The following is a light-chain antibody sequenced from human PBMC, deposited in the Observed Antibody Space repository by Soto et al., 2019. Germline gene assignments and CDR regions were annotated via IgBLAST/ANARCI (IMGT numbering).Light chain of an antibody. Sequence: DIVMTQSPDSLAVSLGERATINCKSSQSVLYSSKNKNYLAWFQQKPGQPPKLLISWASTRESGVPDRFSGSASGTDFTLTISSLQAEAVAVYYCQQYYSPPLTFGGGTKVEIK. V-gene: IGKV4-1*01. CDR1: QSVLYSSKNKNY. J-gene: IGKJ4*01. CDR2: WAS. CDR3: QQYYSPPLT.